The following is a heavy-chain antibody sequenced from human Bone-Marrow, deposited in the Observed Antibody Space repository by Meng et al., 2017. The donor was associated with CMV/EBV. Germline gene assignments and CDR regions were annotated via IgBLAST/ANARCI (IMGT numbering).Heavy chain of an antibody. Sequence: GESLKISCAASGFTFSSYGMHWVRQAPGKGLEWVAVIWYDGSIKHYVDSVKGRFTISRDNSKNTLYLQMNSLRAEDTAVYYCASGLRYFDWLFYIPDYYYYYGMDVWGQGTTVTVSS. J-gene: IGHJ6*02. CDR3: ASGLRYFDWLFYIPDYYYYYGMDV. D-gene: IGHD3-9*01. CDR2: IWYDGSIK. V-gene: IGHV3-33*01. CDR1: GFTFSSYG.